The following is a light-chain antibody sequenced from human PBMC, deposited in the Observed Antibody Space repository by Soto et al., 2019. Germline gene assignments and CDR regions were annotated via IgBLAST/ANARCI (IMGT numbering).Light chain of an antibody. V-gene: IGKV3-20*01. CDR2: GAS. CDR3: QQYGSSPIT. Sequence: EIVLTQSPGTLSLSPGEGATLSCRASQSATGNYLAWYQQKPGQAPRLLIYGASNRATGIPDRFSGSGSGTDFTLTINRLEPEDFAVYYCQQYGSSPITFGQGTKVDIK. CDR1: QSATGNY. J-gene: IGKJ1*01.